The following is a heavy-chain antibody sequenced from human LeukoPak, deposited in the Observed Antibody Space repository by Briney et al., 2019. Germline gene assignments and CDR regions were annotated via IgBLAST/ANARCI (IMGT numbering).Heavy chain of an antibody. CDR2: IWYDGSNK. CDR3: ARGQVSSGYDAFDI. J-gene: IGHJ3*02. D-gene: IGHD6-19*01. CDR1: GFTFSSYG. Sequence: PGRSLRLSCAASGFTFSSYGMHWVRQAPGKGREWGAVIWYDGSNKYYADSVKGRFTISRDNSKNTLYLQMNSLRAEDTAVYYCARGQVSSGYDAFDIWGQGTMVTVSS. V-gene: IGHV3-33*08.